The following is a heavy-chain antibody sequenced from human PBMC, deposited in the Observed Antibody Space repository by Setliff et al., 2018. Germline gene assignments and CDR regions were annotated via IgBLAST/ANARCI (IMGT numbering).Heavy chain of an antibody. CDR3: ARDSAYRSSWYSYSYGMDV. CDR1: GYSISSGYY. Sequence: SETLSLTCAVSGYSISSGYYWGWIRQPPGKGLEWIGIIYYSGSTYYNPSLKSRVTISVDTSKNQFSLKLSSVTAADTAVYYCARDSAYRSSWYSYSYGMDVWGQGTTVTVSS. V-gene: IGHV4-38-2*02. CDR2: IYYSGST. D-gene: IGHD6-13*01. J-gene: IGHJ6*02.